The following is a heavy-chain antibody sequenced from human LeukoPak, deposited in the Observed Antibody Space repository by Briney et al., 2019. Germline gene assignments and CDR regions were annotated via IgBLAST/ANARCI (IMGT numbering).Heavy chain of an antibody. CDR2: ISCSGRA. J-gene: IGHJ3*02. D-gene: IGHD3-22*01. V-gene: IGHV4-59*08. Sequence: SETLSLTCSVSGGSLSRDYCSWSRQPPGKGLEWIGDISCSGRARYNPAFQSRVTISMEMSKPHFSLKLTSMTAADTAVYYCARLLNNDNSGDPDTFDMWGPGTMVTVSS. CDR1: GGSLSRDY. CDR3: ARLLNNDNSGDPDTFDM.